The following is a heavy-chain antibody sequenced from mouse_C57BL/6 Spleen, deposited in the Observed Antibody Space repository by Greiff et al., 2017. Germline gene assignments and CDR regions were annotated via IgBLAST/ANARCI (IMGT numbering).Heavy chain of an antibody. J-gene: IGHJ3*01. CDR2: IDPADSDT. CDR3: ATAYDNDDDGFAY. Sequence: QVQLQQPGAELVRPGASVKLSCKASGYNFNGYCMHWVKQRPGQGLEWIGGIDPADSDTKYTQKFQGKATLTADTSSNTAYMQRSSLTSEDSAVYYCATAYDNDDDGFAYWGQGTLVTVSA. V-gene: IGHV1-69*02. CDR1: GYNFNGYC. D-gene: IGHD2-12*01.